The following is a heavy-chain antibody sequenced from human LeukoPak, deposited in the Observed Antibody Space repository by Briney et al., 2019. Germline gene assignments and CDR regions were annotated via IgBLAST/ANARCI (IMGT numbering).Heavy chain of an antibody. CDR1: GYTFTGYY. V-gene: IGHV1-2*02. CDR2: ISPNSGGT. J-gene: IGHJ4*02. CDR3: AKLAAPGTAYYFDY. D-gene: IGHD6-13*01. Sequence: GASVTVSCKASGYTFTGYYMHWVRQAPGQGLEWMGWISPNSGGTNYAQKFQGRVTMTRDTSINTAYMELTRLRSDDTAVYYCAKLAAPGTAYYFDYWGQGTLVTVSS.